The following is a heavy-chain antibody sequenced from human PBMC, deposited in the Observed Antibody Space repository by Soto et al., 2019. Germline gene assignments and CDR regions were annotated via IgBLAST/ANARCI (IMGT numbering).Heavy chain of an antibody. CDR1: GSSISRAGYY. D-gene: IGHD2-2*01. CDR3: ARVPDR. V-gene: IGHV4-31*03. J-gene: IGHJ5*02. CDR2: IYYSGST. Sequence: SETLSLTCTVSGSSISRAGYYWGGIRQHPGKGLEWIGYIYYSGSTYYNPSLKSRVTISVDTSKNQFSLKLSSVTAAGTAVYYCARVPDRWGEGTLVTGS.